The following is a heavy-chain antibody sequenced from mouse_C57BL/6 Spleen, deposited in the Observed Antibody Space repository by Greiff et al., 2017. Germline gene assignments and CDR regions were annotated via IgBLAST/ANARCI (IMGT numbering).Heavy chain of an antibody. CDR2: IYPGSGST. D-gene: IGHD2-1*01. CDR1: GYTFTSYW. CDR3: ARRDYGNYPLAY. J-gene: IGHJ3*01. V-gene: IGHV1-55*01. Sequence: QVQLQQPGAELVKPGASVKMSCKASGYTFTSYWITWVKQRPGQGLEWIGDIYPGSGSTNYNEKFKSKATLTVDTSSSTAYMQLSSLTSEDSAVYYCARRDYGNYPLAYWGQGTLVTVSA.